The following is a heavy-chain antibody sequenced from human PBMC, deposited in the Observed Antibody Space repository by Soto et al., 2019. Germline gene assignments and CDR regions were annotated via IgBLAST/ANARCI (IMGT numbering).Heavy chain of an antibody. V-gene: IGHV3-23*01. CDR2: IIDSGGST. Sequence: GGSLRLSCAASGFTLSSCAMGWVRQAPGKGLEWVSDIIDSGGSTYYADSVKGRFTVSRDDSKNTLYLQMNTLRPEDTAIYYCARVIVRTSYSDRPAYSSNYWGPGPLVTLAS. CDR1: GFTLSSCA. D-gene: IGHD3-22*01. CDR3: ARVIVRTSYSDRPAYSSNY. J-gene: IGHJ4*02.